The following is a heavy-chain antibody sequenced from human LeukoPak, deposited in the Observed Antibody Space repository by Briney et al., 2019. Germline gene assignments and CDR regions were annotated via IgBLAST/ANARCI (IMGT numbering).Heavy chain of an antibody. Sequence: AASVKVSCKASGYTFTGYYMHWVRQAPGQGLEWMGWINHNSGGTNYAQKFQGRVTMTRDTSISTAYMELSRLRAEDTAVYYCAKGDGYNDYYFDYWGQGTLVTVSS. CDR3: AKGDGYNDYYFDY. J-gene: IGHJ4*02. CDR1: GYTFTGYY. CDR2: INHNSGGT. V-gene: IGHV1-2*02. D-gene: IGHD5-24*01.